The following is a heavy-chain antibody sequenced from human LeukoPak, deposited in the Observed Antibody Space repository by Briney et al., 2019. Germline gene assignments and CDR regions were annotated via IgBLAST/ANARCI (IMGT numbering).Heavy chain of an antibody. CDR1: GGSITSYY. D-gene: IGHD5-24*01. J-gene: IGHJ4*02. Sequence: PSETLSLTCTVSGGSITSYYWSWIRQPPGKGLECIGYIYYSGTTYYNPSLRSRVTISVDTSKNQFSLKLSSVTAADTAVYYCARVRRDGYNSPDYWGQGTLVTVSS. CDR3: ARVRRDGYNSPDY. CDR2: IYYSGTT. V-gene: IGHV4-59*01.